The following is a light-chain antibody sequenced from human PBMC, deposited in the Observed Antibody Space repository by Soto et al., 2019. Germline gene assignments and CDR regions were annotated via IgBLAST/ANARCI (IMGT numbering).Light chain of an antibody. CDR3: SSYAGSNNFV. CDR1: SSDVGGYNY. Sequence: QSALTQPPSASGSPGQSVTISCTGTSSDVGGYNYVSWYQQHPGKAPKLMIYEVSKRPSGVPDRFSGSKSSNTASLPVSGLQAEDEADYYCSSYAGSNNFVFGGGTKLTVL. V-gene: IGLV2-8*01. CDR2: EVS. J-gene: IGLJ2*01.